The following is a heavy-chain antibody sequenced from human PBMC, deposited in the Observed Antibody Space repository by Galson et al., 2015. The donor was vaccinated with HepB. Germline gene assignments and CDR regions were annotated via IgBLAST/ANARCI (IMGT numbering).Heavy chain of an antibody. D-gene: IGHD6-13*01. J-gene: IGHJ4*02. V-gene: IGHV1-18*04. CDR3: ARDPYSSSSDYFDY. Sequence: SVKVSCKASGYTFTSYGISWVRQAPGQGLEWMGWISAYNGNKNYAQKLQGRVTMTTDTSTSTAYMELRSLRSDDTAVYYCARDPYSSSSDYFDYWGQGTLVTVSS. CDR1: GYTFTSYG. CDR2: ISAYNGNK.